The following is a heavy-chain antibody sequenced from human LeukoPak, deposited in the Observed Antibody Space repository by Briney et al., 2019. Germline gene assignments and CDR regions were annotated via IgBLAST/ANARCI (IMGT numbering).Heavy chain of an antibody. CDR1: GFTFSSYS. J-gene: IGHJ4*02. V-gene: IGHV3-21*01. CDR3: ARMYYDILTGYLPEYYFDY. CDR2: ISSSSSYI. Sequence: GGSLRLSCAASGFTFSSYSMNWVRQAPGKGLEWVSSISSSSSYIYYADSVKGRFTISRDNAKNSLYLQMNSLRAEDTAVYYCARMYYDILTGYLPEYYFDYWGQGTLVTVSS. D-gene: IGHD3-9*01.